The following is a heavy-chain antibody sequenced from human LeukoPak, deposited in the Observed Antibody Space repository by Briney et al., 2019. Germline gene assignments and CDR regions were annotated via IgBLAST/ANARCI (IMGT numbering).Heavy chain of an antibody. CDR1: GYTLTELS. CDR2: FDPEDGGT. J-gene: IGHJ5*02. D-gene: IGHD3-22*01. CDR3: ATELYDSSGYYINWFDP. Sequence: EASVKVSCKVSGYTLTELSMHWVRQAPGKGLEWMGGFDPEDGGTIYAQKFQGRVTMTEDTSTDTAYMELSSLRSEDTAVYYCATELYDSSGYYINWFDPWGQGTLVTVSS. V-gene: IGHV1-24*01.